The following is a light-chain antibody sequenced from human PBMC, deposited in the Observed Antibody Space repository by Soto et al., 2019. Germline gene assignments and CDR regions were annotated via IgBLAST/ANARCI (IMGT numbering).Light chain of an antibody. CDR3: SSYTSSSTYV. V-gene: IGLV2-14*01. CDR2: DVS. CDR1: SSDVGGYNY. Sequence: QSVLTQPASVCGSPGQSITISCTGTSSDVGGYNYVSWYQQHPGKAPKLMIYDVSNRPSGVSNRFSGSKSGNTASLTISGHQAEDEADYYCSSYTSSSTYVFGTGTKVTVL. J-gene: IGLJ1*01.